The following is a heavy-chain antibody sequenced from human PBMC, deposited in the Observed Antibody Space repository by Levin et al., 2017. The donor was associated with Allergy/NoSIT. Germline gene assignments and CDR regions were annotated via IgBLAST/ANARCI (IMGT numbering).Heavy chain of an antibody. V-gene: IGHV5-51*01. CDR2: IHPGESDT. J-gene: IGHJ4*02. Sequence: GESLKISCQASGYTFTYFWIGWVRQMPGKGLEWMGIIHPGESDTRYGPSFQGQVTISADTSINTAYLQWSRLRASASAMYFCARQKEDSLGDVDYWGQGTLVTVSS. D-gene: IGHD5-18*01. CDR1: GYTFTYFW. CDR3: ARQKEDSLGDVDY.